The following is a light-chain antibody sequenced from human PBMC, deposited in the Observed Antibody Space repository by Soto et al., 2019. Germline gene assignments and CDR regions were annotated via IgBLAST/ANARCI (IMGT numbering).Light chain of an antibody. CDR1: QSIDNL. CDR2: DTS. J-gene: IGKJ4*01. V-gene: IGKV3-11*01. CDR3: QQRSSWPPFT. Sequence: EIVLTQSPATLSLSPGEKATLSCRASQSIDNLLAWYQQKPGQAPRLLIYDTSSRATGIPARFSGSGSGTDLTLNISSLEPEDFAVYYCQQRSSWPPFTFGGGTTVEFK.